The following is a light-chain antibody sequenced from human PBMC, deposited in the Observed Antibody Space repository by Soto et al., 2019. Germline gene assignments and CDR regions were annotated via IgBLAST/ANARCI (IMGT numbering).Light chain of an antibody. CDR1: SSNIGNNF. J-gene: IGLJ2*01. V-gene: IGLV1-51*01. CDR3: GTWDSSLSDGV. Sequence: QSVLTQPPSVSAAPGQKVTLSCSGSSSNIGNNFVSWYQQPPETAPKLLIYDNNKRPSGIPDRFSGSKSGTSVTLCITGLPTVDEADYYCGTWDSSLSDGVFGGGTKLTVL. CDR2: DNN.